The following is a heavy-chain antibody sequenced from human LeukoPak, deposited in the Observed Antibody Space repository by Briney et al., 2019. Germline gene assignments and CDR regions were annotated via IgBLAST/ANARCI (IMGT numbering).Heavy chain of an antibody. CDR3: ATIGTDYVSGSYPR. V-gene: IGHV1-69-2*01. J-gene: IGHJ4*02. CDR1: GYIFNDYY. Sequence: VKVSCKVSGYIFNDYYMQWVPQAPGKGLEWMGLVDPEDGETIYAEKFQGRVTITADTSTDTAYMELSSLRSEDTAVYYCATIGTDYVSGSYPRWVQGTLVTVSS. CDR2: VDPEDGET. D-gene: IGHD3-16*02.